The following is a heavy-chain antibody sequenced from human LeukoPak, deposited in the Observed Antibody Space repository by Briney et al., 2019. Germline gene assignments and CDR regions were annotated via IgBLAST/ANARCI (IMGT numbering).Heavy chain of an antibody. Sequence: SETLSLTCTVSGSSISSYYWSWIRQPPGKGLEWIGYIYYSGSTNYNPSLKSRVTISVDTSKNQFSLKLSSVTAADTAVYYCASSSSWQGYYYYYMDVWGKGTTVTVSS. CDR2: IYYSGST. V-gene: IGHV4-59*01. CDR3: ASSSSWQGYYYYYMDV. J-gene: IGHJ6*03. CDR1: GSSISSYY. D-gene: IGHD6-13*01.